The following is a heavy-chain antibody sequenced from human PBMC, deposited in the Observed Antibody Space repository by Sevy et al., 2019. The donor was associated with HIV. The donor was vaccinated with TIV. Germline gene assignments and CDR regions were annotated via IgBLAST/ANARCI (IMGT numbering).Heavy chain of an antibody. CDR3: ARLPSPYYDSSGDLIREYYFDS. D-gene: IGHD3-22*01. Sequence: SETLSLICTVSGGPISSHYWNWIRQTPGKGLEWIGSFYYTGITNYNPSLKSRVTMSADTSKNRVSLKLNSVTAADTAVYYCARLPSPYYDSSGDLIREYYFDSWGQGTLATVSS. CDR1: GGPISSHY. J-gene: IGHJ4*02. CDR2: FYYTGIT. V-gene: IGHV4-59*11.